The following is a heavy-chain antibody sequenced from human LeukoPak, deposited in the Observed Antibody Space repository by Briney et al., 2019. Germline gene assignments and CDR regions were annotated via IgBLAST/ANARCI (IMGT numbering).Heavy chain of an antibody. J-gene: IGHJ6*03. V-gene: IGHV4-61*02. CDR1: GGSISSGSYY. Sequence: SETLSLTCTVSGGSISSGSYYWSWIRQPAGKGLEWIGRIYTSGSTHYNPSLKSRVTISVDTSKNQFSLKLSSVTAADTAVYYCRRGGLIIMFRGKIHNNNTDAWGKGPTVSISS. D-gene: IGHD3-10*01. CDR2: IYTSGST. CDR3: RRGGLIIMFRGKIHNNNTDA.